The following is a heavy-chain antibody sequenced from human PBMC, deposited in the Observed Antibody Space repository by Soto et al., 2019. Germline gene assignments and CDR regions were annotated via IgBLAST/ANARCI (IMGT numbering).Heavy chain of an antibody. CDR3: AKTPLSRWSSGWYGRYYFDY. CDR2: ITAGGGST. D-gene: IGHD6-19*01. V-gene: IGHV3-23*01. J-gene: IGHJ4*02. CDR1: RFTFSSFA. Sequence: VQLLESGGGLVQPGGSLRLSCAASRFTFSSFAMTWVRQAPGKGLEWVSAITAGGGSTNYADSVKGRFTVSRDNSKNTLFLQMSSLGAEDTAVYYCAKTPLSRWSSGWYGRYYFDYWGRGTLVTVSS.